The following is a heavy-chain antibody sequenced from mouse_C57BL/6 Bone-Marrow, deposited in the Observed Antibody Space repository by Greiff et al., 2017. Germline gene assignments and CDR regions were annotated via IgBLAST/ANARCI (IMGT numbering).Heavy chain of an antibody. V-gene: IGHV1-55*01. J-gene: IGHJ3*01. CDR2: IYPGSGST. CDR3: ARYYDGYYYAWFAY. Sequence: QVQLQQPGAELVKPGASVKMSCKASGYTFTSYWITWVKQRPGQGLEWIGDIYPGSGSTNYNEKFKSKATLTVDTSSSTAYMQLSSLTSEDSAVYYCARYYDGYYYAWFAYWGQGTLVTVSA. CDR1: GYTFTSYW. D-gene: IGHD2-3*01.